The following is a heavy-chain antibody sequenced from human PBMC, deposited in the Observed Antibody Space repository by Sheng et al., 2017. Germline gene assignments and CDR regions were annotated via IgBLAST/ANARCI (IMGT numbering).Heavy chain of an antibody. CDR1: GVTFSSDW. V-gene: IGHV3-74*01. Sequence: EVQLVESGGGLVQPGGPSRLSCAASGVTFSSDWMHWVRQVPGKGLVWVARINPDGRRTDYADSVEGRFTISRDNAKSTLFFQLNSLRGEDTAVYYCARGSDCGSSSRCYGHSYYGLDVW. CDR2: INPDGRRT. CDR3: ARGSDCGSSSRCYGHSYYGLDV. J-gene: IGHJ6*01. D-gene: IGHD2-2*01.